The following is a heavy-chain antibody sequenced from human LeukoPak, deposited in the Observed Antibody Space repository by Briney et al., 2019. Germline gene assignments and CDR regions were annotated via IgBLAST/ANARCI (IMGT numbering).Heavy chain of an antibody. CDR2: IYYSGST. CDR3: ASDYCSGGSCDNWFDP. CDR1: GGSFRGYY. J-gene: IGHJ5*02. Sequence: SETLSLTCDVYGGSFRGYYWSWIRQPPGKGLEWIGYIYYSGSTNYNPSLKSRVTISVDTSKNQFSLKLSSVTAADTAVYYCASDYCSGGSCDNWFDPWGQGTLVTVSS. V-gene: IGHV4-59*12. D-gene: IGHD2-15*01.